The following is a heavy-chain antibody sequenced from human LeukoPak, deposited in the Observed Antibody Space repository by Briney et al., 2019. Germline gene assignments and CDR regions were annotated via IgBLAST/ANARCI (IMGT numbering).Heavy chain of an antibody. CDR2: INPNSGGT. CDR1: GYTFTSYY. CDR3: ARAESRIVVVPAATKGY. V-gene: IGHV1-2*02. Sequence: SVKVSCKASGYTFTSYYMHWVRQAPGQGLEWMGWINPNSGGTNYAQKFQGRVTMTRDTSISTAYMELSRLRSDDTAVYYCARAESRIVVVPAATKGYWGQGTLVTVSS. D-gene: IGHD2-2*01. J-gene: IGHJ4*02.